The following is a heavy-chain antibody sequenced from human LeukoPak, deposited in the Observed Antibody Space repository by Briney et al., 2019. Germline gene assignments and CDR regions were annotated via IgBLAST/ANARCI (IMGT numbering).Heavy chain of an antibody. CDR3: AKVADSGSYLVRPYAFDI. V-gene: IGHV3-23*01. CDR2: ISGSGGST. J-gene: IGHJ3*02. Sequence: PGGSLRLSCAASGFTFSSYAMSWVRQAPGKGLEWVSAISGSGGSTYYADSVKGRFTISRDNSKNTLYLQMNSLRAEDTAVYYCAKVADSGSYLVRPYAFDIWGQGTMVTVSS. CDR1: GFTFSSYA. D-gene: IGHD1-26*01.